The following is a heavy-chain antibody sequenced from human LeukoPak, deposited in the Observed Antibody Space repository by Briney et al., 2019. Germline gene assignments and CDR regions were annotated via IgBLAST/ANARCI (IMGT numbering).Heavy chain of an antibody. CDR2: IFYSGST. D-gene: IGHD3-3*01. J-gene: IGHJ4*02. Sequence: SETLSLTCTVSGGSITSSTSYWGWIRQPPGEGLEWIGSIFYSGSTYYNPSLKSRVTISVDTSKNQFSLKLSSVTAADTAVYYCARVIRGLSSGYPYFFDYCGQGTLVTVSS. CDR3: ARVIRGLSSGYPYFFDY. V-gene: IGHV4-39*07. CDR1: GGSITSSTSY.